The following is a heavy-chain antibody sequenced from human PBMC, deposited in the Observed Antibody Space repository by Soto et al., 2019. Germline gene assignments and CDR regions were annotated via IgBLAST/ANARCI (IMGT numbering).Heavy chain of an antibody. D-gene: IGHD3-3*01. CDR1: GFTFSSYS. Sequence: GGSLRLSCAASGFTFSSYSMNWVRQAPGKGLEWVSSISSSSSYIYYANSVKGRFTISRDNAKNSLYLQMNGLGAEDTAVYYCARDRWYYDFWSGYTKTHYYYYYGMDVWGQGTTVTVSS. CDR3: ARDRWYYDFWSGYTKTHYYYYYGMDV. V-gene: IGHV3-21*01. J-gene: IGHJ6*02. CDR2: ISSSSSYI.